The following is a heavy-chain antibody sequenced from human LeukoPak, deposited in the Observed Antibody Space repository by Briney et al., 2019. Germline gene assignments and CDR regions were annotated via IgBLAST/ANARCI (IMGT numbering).Heavy chain of an antibody. CDR3: ARLPHLMGSGWYYYYYMDV. CDR2: VFYTGST. J-gene: IGHJ6*03. V-gene: IGHV4-39*01. CDR1: GGSIRSGNNY. Sequence: PSETLSLTCSVSGGSIRSGNNYWGWLRLSPGKGLEWIGSVFYTGSTHYNPSLKSRVSMSVDTSKNQFSLKLSSVTAADTAVYYCARLPHLMGSGWYYYYYMDVWGKGTTVTVSS. D-gene: IGHD3-10*01.